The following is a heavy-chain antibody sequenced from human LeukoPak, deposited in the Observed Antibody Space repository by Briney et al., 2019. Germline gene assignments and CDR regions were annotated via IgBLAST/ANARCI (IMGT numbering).Heavy chain of an antibody. CDR3: ARENIKIAAPWDY. V-gene: IGHV1-18*01. CDR1: GYTFTSYG. CDR2: ISAYNGNT. D-gene: IGHD6-13*01. J-gene: IGHJ4*02. Sequence: ASVKVSCKASGYTFTSYGISWVRQAPGQGLEWMGWISAYNGNTNYAQKLQGRVTMTTDTSTSTAYIELSSLRSGDTAVYYCARENIKIAAPWDYWGQGTLVTVSS.